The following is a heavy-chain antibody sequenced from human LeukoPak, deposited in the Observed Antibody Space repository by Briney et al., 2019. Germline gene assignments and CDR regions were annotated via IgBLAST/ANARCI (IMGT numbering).Heavy chain of an antibody. V-gene: IGHV4-39*01. CDR1: GDSISSSEYY. J-gene: IGHJ1*01. CDR2: IYYSGST. Sequence: SETLSLTCTVSGDSISSSEYYCGWIRQPPGKWLEWIGSIYYSGSTYYNPSLKSRVTISVDTSKNQCSLKLNSVTAADTAVYYCAGSEPGEFQHWGQGTLVTVSS. D-gene: IGHD3-16*01. CDR3: AGSEPGEFQH.